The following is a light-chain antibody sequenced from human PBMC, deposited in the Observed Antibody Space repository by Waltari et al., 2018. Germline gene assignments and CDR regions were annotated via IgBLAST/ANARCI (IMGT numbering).Light chain of an antibody. Sequence: QAALTQPPSVSGSPGQSVTISCTGTSSDLGGYNYVSWYQHPGKAPKLMIYDVSKRPSGVSDRFSGSKSGNTASLTISGLQAEDEGDYYCSSYAGRNTYIFGGGTRLTVL. CDR2: DVS. V-gene: IGLV2-11*01. CDR3: SSYAGRNTYI. J-gene: IGLJ2*01. CDR1: SSDLGGYNY.